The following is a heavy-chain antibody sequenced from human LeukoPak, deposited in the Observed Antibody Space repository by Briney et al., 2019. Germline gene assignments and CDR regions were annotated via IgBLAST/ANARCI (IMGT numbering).Heavy chain of an antibody. D-gene: IGHD3-3*02. CDR3: AARKPTRHPFLEWLLCG. Sequence: GGSLRLSCAASGFTFSSYAMSWVRQAPGKGLEWVSAISGSGGSTYYADSVKGRFTISRDNSKNTLYLQMNSLRAEDTAVYYWAARKPTRHPFLEWLLCGRGQGTLVTVSS. J-gene: IGHJ4*02. V-gene: IGHV3-23*01. CDR1: GFTFSSYA. CDR2: ISGSGGST.